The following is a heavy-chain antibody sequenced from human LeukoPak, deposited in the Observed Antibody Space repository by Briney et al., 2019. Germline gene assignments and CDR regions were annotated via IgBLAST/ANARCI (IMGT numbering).Heavy chain of an antibody. CDR1: GFTFSDCY. CDR2: ISSSGSTI. D-gene: IGHD6-13*01. Sequence: GGSLRLSCAASGFTFSDCYMNWIRQAPGKGLEWVSYISSSGSTIYYADSVKGRFTISGDNAKNSLYLQMNSLRAEDTAAYYCARGLAAATDYWGQGTLVTVSS. J-gene: IGHJ4*02. V-gene: IGHV3-11*01. CDR3: ARGLAAATDY.